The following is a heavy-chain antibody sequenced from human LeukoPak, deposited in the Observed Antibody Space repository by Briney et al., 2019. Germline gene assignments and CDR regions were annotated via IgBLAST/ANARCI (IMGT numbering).Heavy chain of an antibody. CDR1: GGTFSSYA. CDR2: IIPIFGTA. V-gene: IGHV1-69*06. CDR3: ARVPHPPTEGI. J-gene: IGHJ3*02. D-gene: IGHD1-14*01. Sequence: GASVKVSCKASGGTFSSYAISWVRQAPGQGLEWMGGIIPIFGTANYAQKFQGRVTITADKSASTAYMELSSLRSEDTAVYYCARVPHPPTEGIWGQGTMVTVSS.